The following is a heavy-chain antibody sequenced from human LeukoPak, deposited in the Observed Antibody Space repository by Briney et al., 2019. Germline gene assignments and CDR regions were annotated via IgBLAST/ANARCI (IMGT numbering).Heavy chain of an antibody. CDR3: ARDHIGSMSYSGSGTYYNP. D-gene: IGHD3-10*01. Sequence: GGCLRLSCAASGVTFNNYAMHGVRQAPGKGLGWVAVISYDGSNQYYADSVKGRFTISRDNSKNTLYLQMNSLRAEDTALYYCARDHIGSMSYSGSGTYYNPWGQGTLVTVSS. CDR1: GVTFNNYA. J-gene: IGHJ5*02. V-gene: IGHV3-30*04. CDR2: ISYDGSNQ.